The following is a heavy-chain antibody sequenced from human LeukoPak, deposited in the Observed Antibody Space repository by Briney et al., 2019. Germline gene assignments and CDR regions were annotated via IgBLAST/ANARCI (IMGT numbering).Heavy chain of an antibody. CDR1: GFTVSSNY. J-gene: IGHJ4*02. CDR3: ARGGGDYGDYLDY. Sequence: GGSLRLSCAASGFTVSSNYMSWVRQAPGKGLEWVSVIYNGGSTYYADSVKGRFTISGDNSKNTLYLQMSSLRAEDTAVFYCARGGGDYGDYLDYWGQGTLVTVSS. D-gene: IGHD4-17*01. CDR2: IYNGGST. V-gene: IGHV3-66*01.